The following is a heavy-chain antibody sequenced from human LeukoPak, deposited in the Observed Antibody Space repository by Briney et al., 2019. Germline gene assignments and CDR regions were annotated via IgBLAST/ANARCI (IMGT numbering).Heavy chain of an antibody. CDR2: INHSGST. Sequence: PSETLSLTCAVYGGSFSGYYWSWIRQPPVKGLEWIGEINHSGSTNYNPSLKSRVTISVDTSKNQFSLKLSSVTAADTGVYYCARHRRVWYDHFDLWGRGTLVTVSS. D-gene: IGHD1-1*01. V-gene: IGHV4-34*01. CDR1: GGSFSGYY. J-gene: IGHJ2*01. CDR3: ARHRRVWYDHFDL.